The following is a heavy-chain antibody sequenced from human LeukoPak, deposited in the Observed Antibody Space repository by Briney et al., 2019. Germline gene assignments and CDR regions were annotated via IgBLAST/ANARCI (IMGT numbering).Heavy chain of an antibody. CDR2: ISSSSSYI. V-gene: IGHV3-21*04. CDR1: GFTFSSYS. D-gene: IGHD4-17*01. Sequence: PGGSLRLSCAASGFTFSSYSMNWVRQAPGKGLAWVSSISSSSSYIYYADSVKGRFTISRDNSKNTLYLQMNGLRAEDTALYYCATTTSGAFDVWGQGTMVTVSS. J-gene: IGHJ3*01. CDR3: ATTTSGAFDV.